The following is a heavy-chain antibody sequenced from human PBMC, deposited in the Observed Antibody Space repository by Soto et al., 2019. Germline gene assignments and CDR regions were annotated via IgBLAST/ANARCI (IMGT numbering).Heavy chain of an antibody. V-gene: IGHV3-33*01. CDR3: ARDGNFVFDY. Sequence: QVQLVESGGGVVQPGRSLRLSCAASGFSLNNYGMHWVRQAPGKGLEWVAVISHDGNYKDYADSVKGRFTMSRDSSKNARYMQMDSLRAEDTAVYYCARDGNFVFDYWGQGTLVAVSS. CDR1: GFSLNNYG. D-gene: IGHD2-21*01. CDR2: ISHDGNYK. J-gene: IGHJ4*02.